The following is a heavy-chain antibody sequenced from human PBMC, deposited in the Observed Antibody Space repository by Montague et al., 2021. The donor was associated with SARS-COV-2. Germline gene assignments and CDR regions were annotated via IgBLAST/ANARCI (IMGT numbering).Heavy chain of an antibody. D-gene: IGHD5-24*01. Sequence: SETLSLTCTVSGGSINNSYWSWIRQPPGKGLEWIGYIYYRGSTNYNPSLETRVTISVDPSKNQFSLKMSSVTAADTAVYYCAREDRWNLFDPWGQGTLVIVSS. CDR3: AREDRWNLFDP. CDR2: IYYRGST. J-gene: IGHJ5*02. CDR1: GGSINNSY. V-gene: IGHV4-59*12.